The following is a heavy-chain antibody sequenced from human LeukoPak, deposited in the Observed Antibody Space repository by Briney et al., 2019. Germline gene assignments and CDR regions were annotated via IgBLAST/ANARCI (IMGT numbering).Heavy chain of an antibody. CDR2: INPSGGST. CDR1: GYTFTSYY. Sequence: ASVQFSCQASGYTFTSYYMHWVRPAPGQGLEWMGIINPSGGSTSYAQKFQGRVTMTRDTSTSTVYMELSSLRSEDTAVYYCARDSTYGGSSSSDFDYWGQGTLVTVSS. V-gene: IGHV1-46*01. CDR3: ARDSTYGGSSSSDFDY. D-gene: IGHD6-13*01. J-gene: IGHJ4*02.